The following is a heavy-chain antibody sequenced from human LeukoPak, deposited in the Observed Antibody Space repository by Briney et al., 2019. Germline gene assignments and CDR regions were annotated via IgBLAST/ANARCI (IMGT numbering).Heavy chain of an antibody. CDR1: GGSISSYY. Sequence: PSETLSLTCTVSGGSISSYYWSWIRQPPGKGLEWIGYIYYSGSTNYNPSLKSRVTISVDTSKNQFSLKLSSVTAADTAVYYCARGMLMVYAGGGDAFDIWGQGTMVTVSS. D-gene: IGHD2-8*01. CDR2: IYYSGST. J-gene: IGHJ3*02. CDR3: ARGMLMVYAGGGDAFDI. V-gene: IGHV4-59*01.